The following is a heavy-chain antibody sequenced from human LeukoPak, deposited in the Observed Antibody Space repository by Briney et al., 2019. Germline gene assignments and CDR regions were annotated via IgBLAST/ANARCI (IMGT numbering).Heavy chain of an antibody. V-gene: IGHV3-11*04. Sequence: GGSLRLPCTVSGFTVSSNSMSWIRQAPGKGLEWVSYISSSGSTIYYADSVKGRFTISRDNAKNSLYLQMNSLRAEDTAVYYCARALFWSGYSLVGYWGQGTLVTVSS. J-gene: IGHJ4*02. D-gene: IGHD3-3*01. CDR2: ISSSGSTI. CDR3: ARALFWSGYSLVGY. CDR1: GFTVSSNS.